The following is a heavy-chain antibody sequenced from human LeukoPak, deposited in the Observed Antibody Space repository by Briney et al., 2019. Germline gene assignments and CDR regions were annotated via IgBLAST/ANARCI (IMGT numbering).Heavy chain of an antibody. CDR3: ARRGLVVVPL. J-gene: IGHJ4*02. D-gene: IGHD2-21*01. CDR2: IYYSGST. V-gene: IGHV4-39*01. Sequence: SETLSLTCTVSGGSISSSSYYWGWIRQPPGKGLEWIGSIYYSGSTYYNPSLKSRVTVSVDTSKNQFSLSLTSVTAADTAVYYCARRGLVVVPLWGQGTLVTVSS. CDR1: GGSISSSSYY.